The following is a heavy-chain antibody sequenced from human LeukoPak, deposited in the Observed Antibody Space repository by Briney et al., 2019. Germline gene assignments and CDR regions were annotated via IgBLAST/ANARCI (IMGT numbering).Heavy chain of an antibody. Sequence: PGGSLRLSCAASGFALRSYALSWVRQAPGKGLEWVSTISGSGDSTNYADSVKSRFTVSRDNSKNTLYLQMNSLGAEDTAVYYCAKLTGTTDYWGQGTLVTVSS. J-gene: IGHJ4*02. D-gene: IGHD1-20*01. V-gene: IGHV3-23*01. CDR3: AKLTGTTDY. CDR1: GFALRSYA. CDR2: ISGSGDST.